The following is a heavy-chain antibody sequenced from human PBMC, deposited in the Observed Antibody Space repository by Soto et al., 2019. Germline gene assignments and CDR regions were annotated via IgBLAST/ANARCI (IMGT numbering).Heavy chain of an antibody. Sequence: GGSLRLSCAASGFTFSSYWMHWVRQAPGKGLVWVSRINSDGSSTSYADSVKGRFTISRDNAKNTLYLQMNGLRAEDMAVYYCARTAVPYCTNGVCRRRFYYYMDVWGKGTTVTVSS. CDR1: GFTFSSYW. D-gene: IGHD2-8*01. V-gene: IGHV3-74*01. CDR3: ARTAVPYCTNGVCRRRFYYYMDV. J-gene: IGHJ6*03. CDR2: INSDGSST.